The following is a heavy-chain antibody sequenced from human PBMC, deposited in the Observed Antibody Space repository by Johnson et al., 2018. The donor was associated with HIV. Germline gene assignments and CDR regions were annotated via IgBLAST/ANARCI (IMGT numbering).Heavy chain of an antibody. D-gene: IGHD3-9*01. J-gene: IGHJ3*02. Sequence: QVQLVESGGGVVQPGRSLRLSCAASAFSFSNYPMHWVRQAPGKGLEWVAVISYDGSNKYYADSVKGRFTISRENSKNTLYLQMNSLRAEDTAVYYCAKEFRLGYPPQIDAFDIWGQGTMVTVSS. CDR2: ISYDGSNK. CDR1: AFSFSNYP. V-gene: IGHV3-30*04. CDR3: AKEFRLGYPPQIDAFDI.